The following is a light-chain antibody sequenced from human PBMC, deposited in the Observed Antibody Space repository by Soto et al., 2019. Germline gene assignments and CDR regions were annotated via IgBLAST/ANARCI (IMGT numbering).Light chain of an antibody. Sequence: DIQITQSPSTLSSSVPDRFTIICRASQSISSWLAWYQQKPGKAPKLLIYAASSLQSGVPSRFSGSGSGTDFTLTISSLQPDDFATYYCQQYNSYSFGQGTKVDI. CDR2: AAS. J-gene: IGKJ1*01. CDR3: QQYNSYS. V-gene: IGKV1-5*02. CDR1: QSISSW.